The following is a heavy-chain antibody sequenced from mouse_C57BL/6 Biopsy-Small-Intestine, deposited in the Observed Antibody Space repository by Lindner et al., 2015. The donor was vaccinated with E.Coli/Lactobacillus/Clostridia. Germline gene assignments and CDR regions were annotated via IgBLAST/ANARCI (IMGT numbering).Heavy chain of an antibody. Sequence: SVKVSCKASDYTFTTYGISWVRQAPGQGLEWMGWISPYNGKTLYAQEFQGRVIMTTDTSTSTAYMELRSLKFDDTAVYFCARSGEALTEYYQVSEYWGQGTLVTVSS. J-gene: IGHJ4*01. CDR3: ARSGEALTEYYQVSEY. V-gene: IGHV1-81*01. CDR2: ISPYNGKT. CDR1: DYTFTTYG. D-gene: IGHD1-1*01.